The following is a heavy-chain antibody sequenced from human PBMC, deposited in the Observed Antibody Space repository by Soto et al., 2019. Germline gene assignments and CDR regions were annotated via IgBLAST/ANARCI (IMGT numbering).Heavy chain of an antibody. V-gene: IGHV3-23*01. CDR2: ISGSGGST. CDR1: GFTFSSYA. J-gene: IGHJ6*03. CDR3: ARVNTFFYYYYMDV. Sequence: GSLRLSCAASGFTFSSYAMSWVRQAPGKGLEWVSAISGSGGSTYYADSVKGRFTISRDNAKNTLYLQMNSLRAEDTAVYYCARVNTFFYYYYMDVWGKGTTVTVSS. D-gene: IGHD2-2*02.